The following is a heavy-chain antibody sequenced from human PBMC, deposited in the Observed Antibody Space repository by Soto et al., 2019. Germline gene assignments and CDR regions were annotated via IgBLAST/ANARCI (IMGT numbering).Heavy chain of an antibody. J-gene: IGHJ4*02. V-gene: IGHV3-30*18. CDR2: ISYDGSNT. D-gene: IGHD1-26*01. Sequence: QVQLVESGGGVVQPGRPLRLSCVASGFTFSSYGMHWVRQAPGKGLEWVAIISYDGSNTYYADSVKGRFTISRDNSKNTLYLQMNSVRAEDTSVYYCAKEGGLSGSYYICSSYYFDYWGQGTLVTVSS. CDR3: AKEGGLSGSYYICSSYYFDY. CDR1: GFTFSSYG.